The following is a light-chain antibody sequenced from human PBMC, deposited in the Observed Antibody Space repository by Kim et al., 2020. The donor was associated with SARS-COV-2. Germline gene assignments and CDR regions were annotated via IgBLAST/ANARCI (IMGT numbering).Light chain of an antibody. CDR1: NIGSKS. CDR2: YDR. CDR3: RVWDTNTDHHV. Sequence: SYELTQPPSVSVAPGETARITCGGTNIGSKSVHWYQQRPGRAPVLVIYYDRDRPSGIPERFSGSNSGNTATLTISGVEAGDEADYYCRVWDTNTDHHVFGSGTKVTVL. J-gene: IGLJ1*01. V-gene: IGLV3-21*01.